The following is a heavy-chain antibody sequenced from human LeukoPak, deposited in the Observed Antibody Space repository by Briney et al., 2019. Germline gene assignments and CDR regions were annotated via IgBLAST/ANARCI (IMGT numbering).Heavy chain of an antibody. J-gene: IGHJ4*02. V-gene: IGHV3-21*01. CDR2: ISSSSSYI. CDR3: ASDPRVYYDSSGFDY. CDR1: GFTFSSYS. Sequence: GGSLRLSCAASGFTFSSYSMNWVRQAPGKGLEWVSSISSSSSYIYYADSVKGRFTISRDNAKNSLYLQMNSLRAEDTSVYYCASDPRVYYDSSGFDYWGQGTLVTVSS. D-gene: IGHD3-22*01.